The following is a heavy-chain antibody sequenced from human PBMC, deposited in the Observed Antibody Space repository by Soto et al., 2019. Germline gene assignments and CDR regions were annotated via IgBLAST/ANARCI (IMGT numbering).Heavy chain of an antibody. Sequence: QVQLLQSGAEVKKPGTSVRVSCRASGYTFKDYDINWVRRAPGQGLEWMGWMNPNSGNTAYARKFHDRITRTRSVSARPAFMELSSLTPEDTAVYYCARRMTWSLWCFDLWGSGTQVTVSS. CDR2: MNPNSGNT. CDR3: ARRMTWSLWCFDL. J-gene: IGHJ2*01. CDR1: GYTFKDYD. D-gene: IGHD3-3*01. V-gene: IGHV1-8*01.